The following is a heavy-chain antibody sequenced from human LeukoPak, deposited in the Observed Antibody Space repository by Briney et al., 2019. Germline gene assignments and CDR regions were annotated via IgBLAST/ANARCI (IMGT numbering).Heavy chain of an antibody. V-gene: IGHV4-4*07. CDR2: IYTSGST. CDR1: GGSISSYY. Sequence: PSETLSLTCTVSGGSISSYYWSWIRQPAGKGLDWIGRIYTSGSTNYNPSLKSRVTMSVDTSKNQFSLKLSSVTAADTAVYYCARERYSSGWFYYYYGMDVWGQGTTVTVSS. D-gene: IGHD6-19*01. CDR3: ARERYSSGWFYYYYGMDV. J-gene: IGHJ6*02.